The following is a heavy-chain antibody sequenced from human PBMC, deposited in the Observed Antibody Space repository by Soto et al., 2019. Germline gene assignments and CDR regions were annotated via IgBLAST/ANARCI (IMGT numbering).Heavy chain of an antibody. D-gene: IGHD2-2*01. Sequence: QVQLVQSGAEVKKPGASVKVSCKASGYTFSNYDINWVRQATEQGLEWMGWMNPSTGNTGYAQKFQGKVTMTRNMSISTAYMGLSSLRSEDTAKYYCARVVRSVPERRGSGHYGMDVWGQGNTVTVS. CDR2: MNPSTGNT. V-gene: IGHV1-8*01. CDR3: ARVVRSVPERRGSGHYGMDV. CDR1: GYTFSNYD. J-gene: IGHJ6*02.